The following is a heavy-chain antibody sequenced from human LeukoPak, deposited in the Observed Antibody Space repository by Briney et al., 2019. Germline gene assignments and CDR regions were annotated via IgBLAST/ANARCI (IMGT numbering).Heavy chain of an antibody. CDR1: GFTFSTYA. CDR3: TKELVSRSSLTFDY. Sequence: GGSLRLSCVASGFTFSTYAMAWVRQAPGGGLEWVSAIGGRGEYTFYADSVKGRFTTSRDNSKNTLYLQMNTLRAEDTAVYYCTKELVSRSSLTFDYXGQGTLVTVSS. J-gene: IGHJ4*02. CDR2: IGGRGEYT. V-gene: IGHV3-23*01. D-gene: IGHD6-13*01.